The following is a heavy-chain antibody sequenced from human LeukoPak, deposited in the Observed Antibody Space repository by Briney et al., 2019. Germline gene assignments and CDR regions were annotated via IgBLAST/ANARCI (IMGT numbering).Heavy chain of an antibody. D-gene: IGHD1-26*01. J-gene: IGHJ4*02. CDR3: ARVPIVGGIDY. CDR2: ILYDGSNI. CDR1: GFTFSSYG. V-gene: IGHV3-30*03. Sequence: HPGRSLRLSCEASGFTFSSYGMHWVRQAPGKGLEWVAFILYDGSNIHYGDSVKGRFTISRDNAKNSLYLQMSSLRDEDTAVYYCARVPIVGGIDYWGQGTLVTVSS.